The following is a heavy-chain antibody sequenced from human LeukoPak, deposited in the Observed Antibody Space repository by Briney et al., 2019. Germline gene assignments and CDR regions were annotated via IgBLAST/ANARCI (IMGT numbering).Heavy chain of an antibody. D-gene: IGHD5-18*01. V-gene: IGHV4-61*02. CDR3: ARVDTAMDPYYYYMDV. CDR1: GGSISSGSYY. CDR2: IYTSGST. Sequence: SETLSLTCTVSGGSISSGSYYWSWIRQPAGKGLEWIGRIYTSGSTNYNPSLKSRVTISVDTSKNQFSLKLSSVTAADTAEYYCARVDTAMDPYYYYMDVWGKGTTVTVSS. J-gene: IGHJ6*03.